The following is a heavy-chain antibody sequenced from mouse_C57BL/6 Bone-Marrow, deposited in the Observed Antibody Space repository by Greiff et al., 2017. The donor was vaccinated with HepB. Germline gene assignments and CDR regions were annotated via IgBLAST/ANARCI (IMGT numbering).Heavy chain of an antibody. D-gene: IGHD1-1*01. Sequence: DVMLVESGGGLVKPGGSLKLSCAASGFTFSSYAMSWVRQTPEKRLEWVATISDGGSYTYYPDNVKGRFTISRDNAKNNLYLQMSHLKSEDTAMYYCARGSYGSFDYWGQGTTLTVSS. V-gene: IGHV5-4*03. J-gene: IGHJ2*01. CDR1: GFTFSSYA. CDR3: ARGSYGSFDY. CDR2: ISDGGSYT.